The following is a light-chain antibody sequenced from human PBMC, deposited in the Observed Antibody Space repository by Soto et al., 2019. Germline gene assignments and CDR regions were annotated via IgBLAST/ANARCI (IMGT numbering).Light chain of an antibody. CDR1: QSISSW. Sequence: DIQMTQSPSTLSASVGDRVTITCRASQSISSWLAWYQQKPGKAPKFLIYDASTLESGVPSRFSGSGSGTELTLTISSLQPDDFATYYCQQYKSYPMFTFGQGTKLEI. CDR3: QQYKSYPMFT. V-gene: IGKV1-5*01. CDR2: DAS. J-gene: IGKJ2*01.